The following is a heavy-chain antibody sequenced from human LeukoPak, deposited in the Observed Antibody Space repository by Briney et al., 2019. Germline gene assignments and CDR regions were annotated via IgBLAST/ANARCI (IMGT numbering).Heavy chain of an antibody. V-gene: IGHV1-18*01. CDR2: ISAYNGNT. D-gene: IGHD3-3*01. J-gene: IGHJ2*01. CDR1: GYTFTSYG. Sequence: ASVKVSCKASGYTFTSYGISWVRQAPGQGLEWMGWISAYNGNTNYAQKLQGRVTMTTDTSTSTACMELRSLRSDDTAVYYCARDGSEYYDFWSGRPGPNWYFDLWGRGTLVTVSS. CDR3: ARDGSEYYDFWSGRPGPNWYFDL.